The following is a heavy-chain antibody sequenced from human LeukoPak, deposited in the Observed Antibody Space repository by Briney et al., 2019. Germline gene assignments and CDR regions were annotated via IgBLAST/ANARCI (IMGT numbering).Heavy chain of an antibody. V-gene: IGHV3-74*01. Sequence: GGSLRLSCAASGFTFSDYWMLWVRQAPGKGLVWVSRIDGDGSGTTYADSVKGRFTISRDNAKNTLYLQMSSLRGEDTAVYYCARVAYSSSPDYWGQGTLVTVSS. CDR1: GFTFSDYW. J-gene: IGHJ4*02. D-gene: IGHD6-6*01. CDR3: ARVAYSSSPDY. CDR2: IDGDGSGT.